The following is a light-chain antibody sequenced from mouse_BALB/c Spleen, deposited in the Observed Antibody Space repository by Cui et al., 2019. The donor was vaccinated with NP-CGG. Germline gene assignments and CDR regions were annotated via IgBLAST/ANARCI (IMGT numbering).Light chain of an antibody. CDR3: ALWYSNHWV. J-gene: IGLJ1*01. V-gene: IGLV1*01. Sequence: QAVVTQESALTTSPGETVTLTCRSSTGAVTTSNYANWVQEKPDHVFTGLIGGTNNRIPGVPARFSGSLIGDKAALTITGAQTEDEARYFCALWYSNHWVFGGGTKLTVL. CDR1: TGAVTTSNY. CDR2: GTN.